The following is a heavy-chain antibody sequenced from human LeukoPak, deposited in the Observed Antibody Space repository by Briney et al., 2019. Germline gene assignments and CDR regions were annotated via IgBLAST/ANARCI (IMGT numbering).Heavy chain of an antibody. CDR3: AKELAYCGGDCYSAFDM. CDR1: GFTFSSYW. J-gene: IGHJ3*02. CDR2: INSDGSST. V-gene: IGHV3-74*01. Sequence: GGSLRLSCAASGFTFSSYWMHWVRQAPGKGLVWVSRINSDGSSTSYADSVKGRFSISRDNSENTIYLKMSRLRDEDTAIYYCAKELAYCGGDCYSAFDMWGQGTMVTVSS. D-gene: IGHD2-21*02.